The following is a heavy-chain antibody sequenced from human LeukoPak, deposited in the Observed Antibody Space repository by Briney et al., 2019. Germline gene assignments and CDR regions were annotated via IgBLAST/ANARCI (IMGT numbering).Heavy chain of an antibody. D-gene: IGHD4-17*01. CDR2: MYHGGST. CDR3: ASTNDFGDYVGA. J-gene: IGHJ5*02. CDR1: GGSISSGGFS. V-gene: IGHV4-30-2*01. Sequence: SETLYLTCAVSGGSISSGGFSWSWIRQPPGKGLEWIGYMYHGGSTYYNPSLESRVTISVDRSKNQFSLKLSSVTAADTAVYYCASTNDFGDYVGAWGQGTLVTVSS.